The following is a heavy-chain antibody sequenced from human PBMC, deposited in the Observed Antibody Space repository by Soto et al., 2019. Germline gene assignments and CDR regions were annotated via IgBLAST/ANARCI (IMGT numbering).Heavy chain of an antibody. D-gene: IGHD3-22*01. V-gene: IGHV4-30-4*01. CDR1: GGSISSADDY. CDR3: ARRSAYSVAH. Sequence: QVQLQESGPGLVKPSQTLSLTCTVSGGSISSADDYWSWIRQPPGKGLEWIGYIYYSGSTYYNPSLESRVTISVDTSKNQFSLKLSSVTAADTAVYYCARRSAYSVAHWGQGTLVTVSS. J-gene: IGHJ4*02. CDR2: IYYSGST.